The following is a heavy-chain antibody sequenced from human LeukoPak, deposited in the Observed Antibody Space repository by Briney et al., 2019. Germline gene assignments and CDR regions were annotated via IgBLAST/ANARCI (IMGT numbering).Heavy chain of an antibody. V-gene: IGHV4-34*01. Sequence: SETLSLTCAVYGGSFSGYYWSWIRQPPGKGLEWIGEINHSGRTNYNPSLKSRVTISVDTSKNQFSLKLSSVTAADTAVYYCATERGYSYGYSNWGQGTLVTVSS. CDR2: INHSGRT. J-gene: IGHJ4*02. D-gene: IGHD5-18*01. CDR3: ATERGYSYGYSN. CDR1: GGSFSGYY.